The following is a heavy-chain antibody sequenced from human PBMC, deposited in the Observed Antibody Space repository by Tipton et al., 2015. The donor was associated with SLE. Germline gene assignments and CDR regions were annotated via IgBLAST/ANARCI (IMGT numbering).Heavy chain of an antibody. J-gene: IGHJ6*02. D-gene: IGHD6-6*01. V-gene: IGHV3-30*12. CDR2: ISFDGRNK. Sequence: SLRLSCVASGFNFNSYGIHWVRQAPGKGLEWVAVISFDGRNKNYADSVKGRFTISRDDYKNTVYLQMNSLRAEDTAVYYCARQLVLYYYGMDVWGQGTTVTVSS. CDR1: GFNFNSYG. CDR3: ARQLVLYYYGMDV.